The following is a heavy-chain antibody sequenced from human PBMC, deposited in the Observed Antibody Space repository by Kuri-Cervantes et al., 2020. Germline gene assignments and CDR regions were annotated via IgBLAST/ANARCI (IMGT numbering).Heavy chain of an antibody. CDR1: GFTFSSYS. J-gene: IGHJ4*02. CDR2: ISSSTNTI. D-gene: IGHD2-15*01. Sequence: GGSLRLPCAASGFTFSSYSMNWVRQAPGKGLEWVSYISSSTNTIYYADSVKGRFTISRDNAKNSLYLQMNSLRDEDTALYYCARYCSGGGCYSTYYFDYWGQGTQVTVSS. V-gene: IGHV3-48*02. CDR3: ARYCSGGGCYSTYYFDY.